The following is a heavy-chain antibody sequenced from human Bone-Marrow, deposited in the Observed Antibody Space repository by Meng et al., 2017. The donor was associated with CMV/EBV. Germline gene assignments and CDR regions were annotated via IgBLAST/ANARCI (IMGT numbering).Heavy chain of an antibody. J-gene: IGHJ4*02. D-gene: IGHD3-10*01. Sequence: GGSLRLSCAASGFTFSSYSMNWVRQAPGKGLEWVSSISSSSSYIYYADSVKGRFTISRDNAKNSLYLQMNSLRAEDTAVYYCARGPRGQPTPGVYWGQGTLVTVSS. V-gene: IGHV3-21*01. CDR1: GFTFSSYS. CDR3: ARGPRGQPTPGVY. CDR2: ISSSSSYI.